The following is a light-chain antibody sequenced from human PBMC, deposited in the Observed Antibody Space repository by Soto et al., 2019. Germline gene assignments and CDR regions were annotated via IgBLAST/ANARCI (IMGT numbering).Light chain of an antibody. CDR1: QSASSN. CDR2: GAS. Sequence: EIVMTPSPATLSVSPGERATLSCWASQSASSNLAWSQHKPGQAPRLLIYGASTRATGIPARFSSSGSGTELTLTISSLQSENFAVYYSQHYNNWRTFGQVTQVEI. V-gene: IGKV3-15*01. CDR3: QHYNNWRT. J-gene: IGKJ1*01.